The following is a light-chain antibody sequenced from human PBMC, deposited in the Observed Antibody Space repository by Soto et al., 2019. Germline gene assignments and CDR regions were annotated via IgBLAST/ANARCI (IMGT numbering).Light chain of an antibody. Sequence: QSVLTQPASVSGSPGQSITISCTGTSSDIANYNLVSWYQQHPGKAPKLMIYEVTKRPSGVSNRFSGSKSGNTASLTISGLQAEDEADYYCCSYAGSDTYVLATGTKVTVL. CDR2: EVT. J-gene: IGLJ1*01. CDR3: CSYAGSDTYV. CDR1: SSDIANYNL. V-gene: IGLV2-23*02.